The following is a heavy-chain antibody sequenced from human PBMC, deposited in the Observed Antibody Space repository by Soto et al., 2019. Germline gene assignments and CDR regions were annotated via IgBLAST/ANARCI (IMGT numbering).Heavy chain of an antibody. CDR2: ISSNGDST. D-gene: IGHD3-22*01. J-gene: IGHJ3*02. Sequence: PGGSLRLSCAASGFTFSIYAMHWVRQAPGKGLEYVSAISSNGDSTYYADSVKGRFTISRDNSKNTLYLQMGSLRAEDMAVYYCARARARGWSAFDIWGHGTMVTVSS. V-gene: IGHV3-64*02. CDR1: GFTFSIYA. CDR3: ARARARGWSAFDI.